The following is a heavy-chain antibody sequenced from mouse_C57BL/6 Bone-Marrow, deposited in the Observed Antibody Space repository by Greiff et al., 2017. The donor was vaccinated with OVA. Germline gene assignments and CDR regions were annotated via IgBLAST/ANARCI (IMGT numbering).Heavy chain of an antibody. CDR3: AVYYRTTWFAY. CDR1: GFTFSSYG. Sequence: EVMLVESGGDLVKPGGSLKLSCAASGFTFSSYGMSWVRQTPDKRLEWVATISSGGSYTYYPDSVKGRFTISRDNANNTLYLQMSSLKSEDTAMYYCAVYYRTTWFAYWGQGTLVTVSA. CDR2: ISSGGSYT. J-gene: IGHJ3*01. D-gene: IGHD2-14*01. V-gene: IGHV5-6*01.